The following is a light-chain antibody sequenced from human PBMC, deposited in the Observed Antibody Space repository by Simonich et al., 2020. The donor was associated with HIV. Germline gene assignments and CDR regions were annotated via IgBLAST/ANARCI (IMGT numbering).Light chain of an antibody. Sequence: QLVLTQSPSASASLGASVKLTCTLSSGHRSYAIAWHQQQAEKGPRYLMKVNSDGSHNKGDGIPDRFSGSSSGAERYLIISSLQSEDEADYHCQTWGTGIWVFGGGTKLTVL. V-gene: IGLV4-69*01. CDR3: QTWGTGIWV. CDR1: SGHRSYA. CDR2: VNSDGSH. J-gene: IGLJ3*02.